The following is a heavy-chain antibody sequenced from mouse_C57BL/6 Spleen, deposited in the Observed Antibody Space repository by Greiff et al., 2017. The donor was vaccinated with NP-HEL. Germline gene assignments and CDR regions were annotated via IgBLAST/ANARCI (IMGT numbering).Heavy chain of an antibody. CDR2: IYWDDDK. Sequence: QVTLKESGPGILQSSQTLSLTCSFSGFSLSTSGMGVSWIRQPSGKGLEWLAHIYWDDDKRYNPSLKSRLTISKDTSRNQVFLKITSVDTADTATYYCARRGGGAWFAYWGQGTLVTVSA. CDR3: ARRGGGAWFAY. CDR1: GFSLSTSGMG. J-gene: IGHJ3*01. V-gene: IGHV8-12*01.